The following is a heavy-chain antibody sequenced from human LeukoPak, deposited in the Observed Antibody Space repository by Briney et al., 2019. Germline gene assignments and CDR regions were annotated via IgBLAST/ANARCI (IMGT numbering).Heavy chain of an antibody. CDR2: ISGSGGST. Sequence: PGGSLRLSCAASGFTFSSYAMSWVRQAPGKGLEWVSAISGSGGSTYYADSVKGRFTISRDNSKNTLYLQMNSPRAEDTAVYYCAKVIWGYCSGGSCYGGGYMDVWGKGTTVTVSS. J-gene: IGHJ6*03. V-gene: IGHV3-23*01. D-gene: IGHD2-15*01. CDR1: GFTFSSYA. CDR3: AKVIWGYCSGGSCYGGGYMDV.